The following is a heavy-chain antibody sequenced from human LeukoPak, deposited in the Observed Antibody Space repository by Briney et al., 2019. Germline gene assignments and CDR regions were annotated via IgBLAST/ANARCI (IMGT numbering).Heavy chain of an antibody. Sequence: GGSLRLSCAASGFTFSGYGMSWVRQAPGKGLEWVSGISISGDSTYYADSLKGRFTISRDNSKNTLYLQMNSLRAEDTAVYYCAKSIFRQMAAAGEFDYWGQGTLVTVSS. CDR3: AKSIFRQMAAAGEFDY. D-gene: IGHD6-13*01. CDR2: ISISGDST. V-gene: IGHV3-23*01. J-gene: IGHJ4*02. CDR1: GFTFSGYG.